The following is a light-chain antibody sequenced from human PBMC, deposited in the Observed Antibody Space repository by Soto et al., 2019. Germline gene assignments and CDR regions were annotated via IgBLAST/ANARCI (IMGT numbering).Light chain of an antibody. J-gene: IGLJ1*01. V-gene: IGLV2-14*03. CDR2: DVA. Sequence: QSVLTQPASVSDSPGQSITISCTGTSSDVGGSNFVSWYQQHPGKPPKLIIYDVANRPSGVSNRFSGSKSGNPASLTTSGLQAEDEADYYCYSYAGSYTFYVFGTGTKVTVL. CDR1: SSDVGGSNF. CDR3: YSYAGSYTFYV.